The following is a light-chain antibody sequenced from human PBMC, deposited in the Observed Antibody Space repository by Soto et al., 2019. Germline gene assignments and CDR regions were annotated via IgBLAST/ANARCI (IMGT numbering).Light chain of an antibody. V-gene: IGLV1-47*02. CDR3: AVWDDSVRGYV. CDR1: SSNIGRNS. Sequence: QTVVTQPPSASGTAGQRVTISCSGTSSNIGRNSVYWYQQLPGTAPKLLIYSNHQRPSGVPARFSGSKSGTSASLAISGLRSEDEADYYCAVWDDSVRGYVFATGTKLTVL. J-gene: IGLJ1*01. CDR2: SNH.